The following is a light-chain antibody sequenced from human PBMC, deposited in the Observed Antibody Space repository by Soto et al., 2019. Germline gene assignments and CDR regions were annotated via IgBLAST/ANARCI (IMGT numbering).Light chain of an antibody. J-gene: IGLJ1*01. Sequence: QSVLTQPPSVSGAPGQRVTISCTGSSSNIGAGYDVHWYQQLPGTAPKLLIYGNSNRPSGVPDRFSGSKSGTSASLAITGLQAGDEADYYCQSYDSGYVFGTGTTLTVL. CDR3: QSYDSGYV. CDR2: GNS. V-gene: IGLV1-40*01. CDR1: SSNIGAGYD.